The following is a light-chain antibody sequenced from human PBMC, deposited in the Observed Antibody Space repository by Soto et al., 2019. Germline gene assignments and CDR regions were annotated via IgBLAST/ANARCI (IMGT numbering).Light chain of an antibody. J-gene: IGLJ1*01. V-gene: IGLV2-23*01. CDR1: SSDVGNYNL. Sequence: QSVLTQPASVSGSPGQSITISRTGTSSDVGNYNLVSWYQQHPGKAPKLMIYEGSKRPSGVSNRFSGSKSGNTASLTISILQAEDEADYYCCSYAGSSTYVFGTGTKLTVL. CDR3: CSYAGSSTYV. CDR2: EGS.